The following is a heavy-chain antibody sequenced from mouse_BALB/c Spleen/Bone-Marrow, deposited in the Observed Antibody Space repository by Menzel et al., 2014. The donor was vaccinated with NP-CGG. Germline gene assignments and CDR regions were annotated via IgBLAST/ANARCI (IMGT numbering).Heavy chain of an antibody. CDR2: IDPANGNT. J-gene: IGHJ4*01. CDR3: ARWEYYAMDY. Sequence: VQLKQSGAELVKPGASVKLSCTASGFNIKDTYMHWVKQRPEQGLEWIGRIDPANGNTKYDPKFQGKATITADTSSNTACLQLSSLTSEDTAVYYCARWEYYAMDYWGQGTSVTVSS. V-gene: IGHV14-3*02. D-gene: IGHD4-1*01. CDR1: GFNIKDTY.